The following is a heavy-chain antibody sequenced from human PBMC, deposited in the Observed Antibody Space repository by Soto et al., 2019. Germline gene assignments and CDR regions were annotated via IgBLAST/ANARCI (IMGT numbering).Heavy chain of an antibody. CDR1: GFTFSSYA. V-gene: IGHV3-64*02. J-gene: IGHJ6*02. Sequence: GGSLRLSCAASGFTFSSYAMHWVRQAPGKGLEYVSAISSNGGSTYYADSVKGRFTISRDNSKNTLYLQMGSLRAEDMAVYYCARYYYDSSGYDGMDVWGQGTTVTVSS. CDR2: ISSNGGST. D-gene: IGHD3-22*01. CDR3: ARYYYDSSGYDGMDV.